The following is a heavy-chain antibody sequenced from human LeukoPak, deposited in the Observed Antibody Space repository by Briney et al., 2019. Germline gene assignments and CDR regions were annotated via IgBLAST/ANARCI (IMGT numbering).Heavy chain of an antibody. CDR3: ARDEGSGWFDP. J-gene: IGHJ5*02. CDR1: GGSISSYY. V-gene: IGHV4-59*12. CDR2: IYYSGST. Sequence: SETLSLTCTVSGGSISSYYWSWIRQPPGRGLEWIGYIYYSGSTNYNPSLKSRITISLDKPKNNFSLKLSSVTAADTAVYYCARDEGSGWFDPWGQATLVTVSS. D-gene: IGHD3-10*01.